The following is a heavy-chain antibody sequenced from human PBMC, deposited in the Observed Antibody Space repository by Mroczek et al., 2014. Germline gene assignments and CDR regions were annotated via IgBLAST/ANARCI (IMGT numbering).Heavy chain of an antibody. CDR3: ARDTHDSSGHYYGMDV. V-gene: IGHV4-61*02. CDR2: IYTSGST. J-gene: IGHJ6*02. D-gene: IGHD3-22*01. Sequence: QVQLQESGPGLVKPSQTLSLTCTVSGGSISSGSYYWSWIRQPAGKGLEWIGRIYTSGSTNYNPSLKSRVTISVDTSKNQFSLKLSSVTAADTAVYYCARDTHDSSGHYYGMDVWGQGTTVTVSS. CDR1: GGSISSGSYY.